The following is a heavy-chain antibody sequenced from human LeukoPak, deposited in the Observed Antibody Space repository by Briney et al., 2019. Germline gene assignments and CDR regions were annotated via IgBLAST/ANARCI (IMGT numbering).Heavy chain of an antibody. CDR2: ISDNGDTT. CDR1: GLTFSNYA. Sequence: GGSLRLSCAASGLTFSNYAMTWVRQAPGKGLEWVSTISDNGDTTYYADSVKGRFTISRDNSKNTMYMQMNSLRAEDTAVYYCAKDSLYISNPDYWGQGTLVTVSS. V-gene: IGHV3-23*01. CDR3: AKDSLYISNPDY. D-gene: IGHD6-13*01. J-gene: IGHJ4*02.